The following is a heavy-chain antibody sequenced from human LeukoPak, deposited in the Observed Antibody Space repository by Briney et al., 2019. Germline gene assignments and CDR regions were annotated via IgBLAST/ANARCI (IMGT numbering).Heavy chain of an antibody. V-gene: IGHV4-59*01. CDR3: ARVGYYDSSGYHYWYFDL. Sequence: SETLSLTCTVSGGSISSYYWSWIRQPQGQGLEWIGYIYYSGSTNYNPSLKSRVTISVDTSKNQFSLKLSSVTAADTAVYYCARVGYYDSSGYHYWYFDLWGRGTLVTVSS. D-gene: IGHD3-22*01. CDR1: GGSISSYY. CDR2: IYYSGST. J-gene: IGHJ2*01.